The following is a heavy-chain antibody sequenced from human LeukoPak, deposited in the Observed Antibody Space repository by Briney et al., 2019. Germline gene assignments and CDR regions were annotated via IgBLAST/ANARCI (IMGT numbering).Heavy chain of an antibody. CDR3: TRDYGDYGGIGYYYYMDV. CDR2: IRSKVYSGTT. D-gene: IGHD4-17*01. CDR1: GFTFGDYA. J-gene: IGHJ6*03. Sequence: GGSLRLSCTASGFTFGDYAMSWVRQAPGKGLEWVGFIRSKVYSGTTEYAASVKGRFTISRDDSKSIAYLQMNSLKTEDTAVYYCTRDYGDYGGIGYYYYMDVWGKGTTVTISS. V-gene: IGHV3-49*04.